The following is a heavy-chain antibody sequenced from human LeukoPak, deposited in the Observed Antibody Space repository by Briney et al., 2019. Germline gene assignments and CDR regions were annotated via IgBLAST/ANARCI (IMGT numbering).Heavy chain of an antibody. D-gene: IGHD3-9*01. Sequence: ASVKVSCKASGYTFTSYGISRVRQAPGQGLEWMGWISAYNGNTNYAQKLQGRVTMTTDTSTSTAYMELRSLRSDDTAVYYCARVDDYDILTGYYKAYFDYWGQGTLVTVSS. CDR1: GYTFTSYG. CDR3: ARVDDYDILTGYYKAYFDY. J-gene: IGHJ4*02. V-gene: IGHV1-18*01. CDR2: ISAYNGNT.